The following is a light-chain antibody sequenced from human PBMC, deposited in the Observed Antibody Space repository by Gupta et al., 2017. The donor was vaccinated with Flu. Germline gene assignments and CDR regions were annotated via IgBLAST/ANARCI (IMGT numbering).Light chain of an antibody. CDR2: SNN. Sequence: QSVLTHPPSASGTPGPRVTISCSGSSSHIGSNTVIWYQQLPGTAPKLLIYSNNQRPSGVPDRFSGSKSGTSASLAISGLQSEDEADYYCAAWDDSLNGVVFGGGTKLTVL. V-gene: IGLV1-44*01. CDR1: SSHIGSNT. J-gene: IGLJ2*01. CDR3: AAWDDSLNGVV.